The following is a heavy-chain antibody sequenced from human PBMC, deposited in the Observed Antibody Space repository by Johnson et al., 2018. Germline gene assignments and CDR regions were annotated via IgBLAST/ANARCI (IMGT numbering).Heavy chain of an antibody. CDR2: ISYDGSNK. CDR3: ARDLGGHKYHFDAFDL. Sequence: QVQLQESGGGLVQPGGSLRLPCAASGFTFCNYNMHWVRQAPGTGLEWVAVISYDGSNKYDADSAKGRFTISRDNSKNTLYLQMNSLRAEDTAVYYCARDLGGHKYHFDAFDLWGQGTMVTVSS. J-gene: IGHJ3*01. CDR1: GFTFCNYN. V-gene: IGHV3-30-3*01. D-gene: IGHD3-16*01.